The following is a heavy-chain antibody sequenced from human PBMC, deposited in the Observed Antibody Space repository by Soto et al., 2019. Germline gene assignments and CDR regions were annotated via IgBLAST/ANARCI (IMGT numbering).Heavy chain of an antibody. V-gene: IGHV6-1*01. CDR3: ARERVYCSSTSCSPGSYYYYGMDV. CDR1: GDSVSSNSAA. CDR2: TYYRSKWYN. J-gene: IGHJ6*02. Sequence: SQTLSLTCAISGDSVSSNSAAWNWIRQSPSRGLEWLGRTYYRSKWYNDYAVSVKSRITINPDTSKNQFSLQLNSVTPGDTAVYYCARERVYCSSTSCSPGSYYYYGMDVWGQGTTVTVSS. D-gene: IGHD2-2*01.